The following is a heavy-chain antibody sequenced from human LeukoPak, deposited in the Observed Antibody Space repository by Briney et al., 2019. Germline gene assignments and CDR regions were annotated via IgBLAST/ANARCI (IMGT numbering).Heavy chain of an antibody. CDR1: GGSISSNNW. CDR3: ASEYYYGSGSYFRPYYFDY. Sequence: PETLSLTCTVSGGSISSNNWWSWVRQPPGKGLEWIGEIYHSGSTNYNPSLKSRVTISVDKSKKQFSLKLSSVTAADTAVYYCASEYYYGSGSYFRPYYFDYWGQGTLVTVSS. J-gene: IGHJ4*02. D-gene: IGHD3-10*01. V-gene: IGHV4-4*03. CDR2: IYHSGST.